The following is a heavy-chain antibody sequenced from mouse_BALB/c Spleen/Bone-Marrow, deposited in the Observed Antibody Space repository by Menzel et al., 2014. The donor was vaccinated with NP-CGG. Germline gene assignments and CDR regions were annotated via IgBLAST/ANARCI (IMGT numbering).Heavy chain of an antibody. CDR1: GYTFTDYN. D-gene: IGHD2-1*01. V-gene: IGHV1S29*02. J-gene: IGHJ3*01. Sequence: SGPELVKPGTSVKISCKASGYTFTDYNMHWVKQSHGKSLERIGYIYPYNGGAGYNQKFKSKVTVTVDNSSSTAYMERRSLTSGDSSFYYCARAYGNYDAWFAHWGQGTLVTVSA. CDR2: IYPYNGGA. CDR3: ARAYGNYDAWFAH.